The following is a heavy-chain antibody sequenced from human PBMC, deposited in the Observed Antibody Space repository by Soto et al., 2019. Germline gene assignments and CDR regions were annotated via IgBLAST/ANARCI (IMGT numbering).Heavy chain of an antibody. V-gene: IGHV1-3*01. D-gene: IGHD1-7*01. J-gene: IGHJ6*02. CDR2: INAGNGNK. CDR3: ASAITGTTFGGMDV. CDR1: GYTFTSYA. Sequence: QVQLVQSGAEVKKPGASVKVSCKASGYTFTSYAMHWVRQAPGQRLEWMGWINAGNGNKKYSQKFQGRVTITRDTSASTAYMELSSLRSEDTAVYYCASAITGTTFGGMDVWGQGTTVTVSS.